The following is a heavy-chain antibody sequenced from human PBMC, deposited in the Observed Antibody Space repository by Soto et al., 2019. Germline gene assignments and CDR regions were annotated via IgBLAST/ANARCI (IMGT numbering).Heavy chain of an antibody. J-gene: IGHJ6*02. Sequence: SDTLSLTCAVSGGSISISNWWSWVRQPPGKGLGWIGEIYHSGSTNYNPSLKSRVTISVDKSKNQFSLKLSSVTAADTAVYYCARNDYGDYALYYYGMDVWGQGTTVTVSS. CDR2: IYHSGST. CDR3: ARNDYGDYALYYYGMDV. V-gene: IGHV4-4*02. CDR1: GGSISISNW. D-gene: IGHD4-17*01.